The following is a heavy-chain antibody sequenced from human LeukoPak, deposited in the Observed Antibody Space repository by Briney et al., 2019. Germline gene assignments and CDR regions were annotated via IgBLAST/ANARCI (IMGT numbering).Heavy chain of an antibody. CDR1: GGSISSGGYY. J-gene: IGHJ5*02. Sequence: SEALSLTCTVSGGSISSGGYYWSWIRQHPGKGLEWIAYMDYSGSTHYNPSLKSRITISVYTSKNQFFLRLSSVTDADTAVYYCARYCSSTSCNTWFDHWGQGTLVTVSS. V-gene: IGHV4-31*03. D-gene: IGHD2-2*02. CDR2: MDYSGST. CDR3: ARYCSSTSCNTWFDH.